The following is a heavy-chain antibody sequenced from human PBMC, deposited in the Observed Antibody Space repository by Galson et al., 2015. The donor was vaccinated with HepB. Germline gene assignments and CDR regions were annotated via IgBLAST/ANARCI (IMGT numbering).Heavy chain of an antibody. J-gene: IGHJ4*02. CDR3: AKDAIMVSNNPWYFDY. D-gene: IGHD2-8*01. V-gene: IGHV3-23*01. CDR2: ITSSGAGT. Sequence: SLRLSCAASGFTFSSYALSWVRQAPGKGLEWVSSITSSGAGTYFAASVKGRFTISRDKSENTVFLQMSSLRVEDTAVYYCAKDAIMVSNNPWYFDYWGRGTMVTVSS. CDR1: GFTFSSYA.